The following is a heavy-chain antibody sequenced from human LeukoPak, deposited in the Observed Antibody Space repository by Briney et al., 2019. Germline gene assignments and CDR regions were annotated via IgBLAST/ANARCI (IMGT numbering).Heavy chain of an antibody. V-gene: IGHV4-59*01. D-gene: IGHD5-18*01. CDR1: GGSISSYY. J-gene: IGHJ4*02. Sequence: YPSETLSLTCTVSGGSISSYYWSWIRQPPGKGLEWIGYIYYSGSTNYNPSLKSRVTISVDTSKNQFSLKLSSVTAADTAVYYCARVRKRIQLWKQTGGEFDYWGQGTLVTVSS. CDR3: ARVRKRIQLWKQTGGEFDY. CDR2: IYYSGST.